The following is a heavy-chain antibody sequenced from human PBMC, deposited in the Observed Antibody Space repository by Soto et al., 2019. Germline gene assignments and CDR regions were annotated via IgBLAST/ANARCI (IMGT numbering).Heavy chain of an antibody. V-gene: IGHV1-69*06. CDR2: IIPIFGTA. CDR3: ARVVDTAMVTGSWFDP. CDR1: GGTFSSYA. D-gene: IGHD5-18*01. Sequence: QVQLVQSGAEVKKPGSSVKVSCKASGGTFSSYAISWVRQAPGQGLEWMGGIIPIFGTANYAQKFQVRVTITADKTTSTAYMELSSLRSEDTAVYYCARVVDTAMVTGSWFDPWGQGTLVTVSS. J-gene: IGHJ5*02.